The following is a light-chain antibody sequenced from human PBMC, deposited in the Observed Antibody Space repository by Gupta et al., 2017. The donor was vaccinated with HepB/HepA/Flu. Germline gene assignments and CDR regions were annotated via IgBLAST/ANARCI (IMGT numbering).Light chain of an antibody. Sequence: DIQMTQSPSTLSASVADRVTITCRASQSISSWLAWYQQKPGKAPKLLIYKASSLESGVPTRFSGSGSGTEFTLTISSLQPDDFATYYCQQYNSYSTVTFGQGTKVEIK. CDR2: KAS. V-gene: IGKV1-5*03. CDR3: QQYNSYSTVT. CDR1: QSISSW. J-gene: IGKJ1*01.